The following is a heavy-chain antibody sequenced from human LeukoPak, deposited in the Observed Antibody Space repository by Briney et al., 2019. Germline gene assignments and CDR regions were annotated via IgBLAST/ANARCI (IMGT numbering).Heavy chain of an antibody. D-gene: IGHD3-22*01. Sequence: GGSLRLSCAASGFTFSSYAMSWVRQAPGKGLEWVSAISGSGDSTYYADSVKGRFSISRDSSKNILYLQMNSLRAEDTAVYYCAKDSYSSPFDAFDIWGQGTMVTVSS. CDR2: ISGSGDST. CDR1: GFTFSSYA. CDR3: AKDSYSSPFDAFDI. J-gene: IGHJ3*02. V-gene: IGHV3-23*01.